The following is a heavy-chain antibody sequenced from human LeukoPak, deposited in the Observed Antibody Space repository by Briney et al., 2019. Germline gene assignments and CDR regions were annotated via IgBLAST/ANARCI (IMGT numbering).Heavy chain of an antibody. CDR3: ARDYGDSM. V-gene: IGHV3-7*01. Sequence: SGGSLRLSCAAAGFTFTSYWMTWVRQAPGKGVEWVANIKEDGSEKHYVDSVKGRFTISRDNAKNSLYLQMNSLRADDTAVYYCARDYGDSMWGQGTLVTVSS. CDR2: IKEDGSEK. D-gene: IGHD4-17*01. J-gene: IGHJ4*02. CDR1: GFTFTSYW.